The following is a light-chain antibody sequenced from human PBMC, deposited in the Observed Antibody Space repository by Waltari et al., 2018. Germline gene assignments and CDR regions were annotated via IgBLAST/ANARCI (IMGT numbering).Light chain of an antibody. Sequence: DVGVTQSPLSLAVTLGQPASISCRSSHSLVHSDGNSYLNWFHQRPGQSPRRLIYQVSTRDSGVPDRFSGSGSGTDFTLTISSLQAEDVAFYYCQQYYSSPWTFGQGTKVEVK. CDR1: HSLVHSDGNSY. CDR3: QQYYSSPWT. CDR2: QVS. J-gene: IGKJ1*01. V-gene: IGKV2-30*02.